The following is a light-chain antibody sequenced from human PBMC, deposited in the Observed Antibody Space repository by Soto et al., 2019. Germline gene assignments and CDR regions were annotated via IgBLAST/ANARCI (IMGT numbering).Light chain of an antibody. V-gene: IGLV4-69*01. CDR1: SGHSNYA. CDR2: VNSDGSN. Sequence: QPVLTQSPSASASLGASVKLTCTLSSGHSNYAIAWHQQQPEKGPRYLMKVNSDGSNRKGDGIPARFSGSSSGAQRYLTISSLQSEDEADYYCQTWGTGIRVFGTGTKLTVL. CDR3: QTWGTGIRV. J-gene: IGLJ1*01.